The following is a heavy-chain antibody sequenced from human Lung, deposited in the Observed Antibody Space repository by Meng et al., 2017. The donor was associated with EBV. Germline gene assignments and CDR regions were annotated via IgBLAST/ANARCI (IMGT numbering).Heavy chain of an antibody. Sequence: QVQLVQSGAEVKKPXAAVKVSCKASGYTFTSFYIHWVRQAPGQGLEWMGIINPSGGSTTYAQKFQGRVIMTRDSSTSTVYMELSSLRSEDTDVYYCARGSGSGGDFCDYWGQGTLVTVSS. V-gene: IGHV1-46*01. CDR1: GYTFTSFY. J-gene: IGHJ4*02. CDR2: INPSGGST. D-gene: IGHD3-10*01. CDR3: ARGSGSGGDFCDY.